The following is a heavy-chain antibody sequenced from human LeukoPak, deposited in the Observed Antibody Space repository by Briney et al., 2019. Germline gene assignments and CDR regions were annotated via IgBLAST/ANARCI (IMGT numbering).Heavy chain of an antibody. CDR1: GGTFSSYA. J-gene: IGHJ4*02. Sequence: GASVKVSCKASGGTFSSYAISWVRQAPGQGLEWMGGIIPIFGTANYAQKFQGRVTITTDESTSTAYMELSSLRSEDTAVYYCARHRAPSTVGASEMDYWGQGTLVTVSS. D-gene: IGHD1-26*01. CDR2: IIPIFGTA. CDR3: ARHRAPSTVGASEMDY. V-gene: IGHV1-69*05.